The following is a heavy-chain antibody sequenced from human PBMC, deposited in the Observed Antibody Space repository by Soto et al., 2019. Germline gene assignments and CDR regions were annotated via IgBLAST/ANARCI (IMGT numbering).Heavy chain of an antibody. CDR3: AGRV. CDR2: ISAGGDRT. V-gene: IGHV3-23*01. J-gene: IGHJ4*02. Sequence: EVQVSESGGGLVQPGGSLRLSCATSGFTFSHYPMNWVRQAPGKGLEWVSGISAGGDRTYYADSVKGRFTIFRDNSKNSVSLQMNVLRVEDTAVYSCAGRVWGQGTLVTVSS. CDR1: GFTFSHYP.